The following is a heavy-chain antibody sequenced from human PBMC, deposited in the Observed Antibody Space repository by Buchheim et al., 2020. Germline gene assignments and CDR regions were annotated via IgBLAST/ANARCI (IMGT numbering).Heavy chain of an antibody. V-gene: IGHV3-74*01. D-gene: IGHD4-23*01. CDR1: GFTVSRYW. CDR3: ARASNSRDYFDS. CDR2: IDGDGSAA. J-gene: IGHJ4*02. Sequence: EVQLVESGGGLVQPGQSLRLSCTASGFTVSRYWIHWVRQAPGKGLVWVSRIDGDGSAADYADSVTGRVTVSRDNAKNTVYPQLNSLRAEDTGVYYCARASNSRDYFDSWGQGTL.